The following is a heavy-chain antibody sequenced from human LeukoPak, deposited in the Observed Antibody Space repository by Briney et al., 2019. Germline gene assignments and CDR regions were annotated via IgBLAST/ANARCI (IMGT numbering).Heavy chain of an antibody. J-gene: IGHJ4*02. CDR2: ISSSSSYI. Sequence: GGSLRLSCAASGFTFSSYSMNWVRQAPGKGLEWVSSISSSSSYIYYADSVKGRFTISRDNAKNSLYLQMSSLRAEDTAVYYCARDLAYYYDSSGYKDYWGQGTLVTVSS. CDR1: GFTFSSYS. D-gene: IGHD3-22*01. V-gene: IGHV3-21*01. CDR3: ARDLAYYYDSSGYKDY.